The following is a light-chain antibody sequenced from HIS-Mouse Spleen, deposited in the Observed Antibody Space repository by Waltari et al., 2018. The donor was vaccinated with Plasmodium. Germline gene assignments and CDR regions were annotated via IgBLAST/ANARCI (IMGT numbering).Light chain of an antibody. CDR2: EGS. CDR3: CSYAGSSTFV. V-gene: IGLV2-23*03. CDR1: RRDVGSYNL. Sequence: QSALTQPASVSGSPGQSITISCTGTRRDVGSYNLLSWYQQHPGKAPKLMIYEGSKRPSGVSNRFSGSKSGNTASLTISGLQAEDEADYYCCSYAGSSTFVFGGGTKLTVL. J-gene: IGLJ3*02.